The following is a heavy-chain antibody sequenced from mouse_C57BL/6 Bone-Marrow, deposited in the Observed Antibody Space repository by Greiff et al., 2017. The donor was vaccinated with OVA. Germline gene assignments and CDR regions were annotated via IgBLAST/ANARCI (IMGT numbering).Heavy chain of an antibody. CDR2: IAPSDSYI. CDR3: AHYGSRLYLHY. J-gene: IGHJ2*02. Sequence: VQLQQSGAELVRPGTSVKLSWKASGYTFTNYWMHWVKQRPGQGLEWIGVIAPSDSYINYNQKFKGRATLTVDTSSSTAYMHLSSLTSEDSAVYYCAHYGSRLYLHYWGQGTSLTVSS. CDR1: GYTFTNYW. V-gene: IGHV1-59*01. D-gene: IGHD1-1*01.